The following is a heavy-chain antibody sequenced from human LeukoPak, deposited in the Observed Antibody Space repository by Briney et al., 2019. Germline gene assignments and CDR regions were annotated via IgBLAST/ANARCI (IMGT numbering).Heavy chain of an antibody. CDR3: AREDARSVPTAISPLDY. CDR2: IYTSGRT. D-gene: IGHD2-2*01. Sequence: SETLSLTCTVSGGSISSGSYYWSWIRQPAGRGLEWIGRIYTSGRTNYNPSLKSRLTISLDTSKNQFSLKLSSVTAADTAVYYCAREDARSVPTAISPLDYWGQGTLVTVSS. V-gene: IGHV4-61*02. CDR1: GGSISSGSYY. J-gene: IGHJ4*02.